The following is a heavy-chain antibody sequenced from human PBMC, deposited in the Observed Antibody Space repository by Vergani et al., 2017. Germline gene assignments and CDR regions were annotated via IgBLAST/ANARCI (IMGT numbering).Heavy chain of an antibody. D-gene: IGHD4-23*01. CDR2: ISSNGGST. Sequence: EVQLLESGGGLVQPGGSLRLSCAASGFTFSSYAMHWVRQAPGKGLEYVSAISSNGGSTYYANSVKGRFTISRDNSKNTLYLQMNSLRAEDTAVYYCARDPLYGGNLTWGQGTLVTVSS. V-gene: IGHV3-64*01. CDR1: GFTFSSYA. J-gene: IGHJ5*02. CDR3: ARDPLYGGNLT.